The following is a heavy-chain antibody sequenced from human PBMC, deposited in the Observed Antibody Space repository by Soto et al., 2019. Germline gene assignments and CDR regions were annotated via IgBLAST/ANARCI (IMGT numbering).Heavy chain of an antibody. CDR2: IIPIFGTA. CDR3: ARSISSSSSLFDY. CDR1: GGTFSSYA. V-gene: IGHV1-69*13. Sequence: ASVKVSCKASGGTFSSYAISWVRQAPGQGLEWMGGIIPIFGTANYAQKFQGRVTITADESTSTAYMELSSLRSEDTAAYYCARSISSSSSLFDYWGQGTLVTVSS. D-gene: IGHD6-6*01. J-gene: IGHJ4*02.